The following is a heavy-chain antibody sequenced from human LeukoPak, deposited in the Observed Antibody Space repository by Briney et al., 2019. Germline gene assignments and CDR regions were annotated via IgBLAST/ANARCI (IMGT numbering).Heavy chain of an antibody. CDR1: GFTFSSYG. CDR3: AKGNSSSGGFDF. J-gene: IGHJ4*02. D-gene: IGHD6-6*01. Sequence: GGSLRLSCAASGFTFSSYGMHWVRQAPGKGLEWVAVISYDGSNKYYADSVKGRFTISRDNSKNTLYLQMNSLRAEDTAVYYCAKGNSSSGGFDFWGQGTLVTASS. V-gene: IGHV3-30*18. CDR2: ISYDGSNK.